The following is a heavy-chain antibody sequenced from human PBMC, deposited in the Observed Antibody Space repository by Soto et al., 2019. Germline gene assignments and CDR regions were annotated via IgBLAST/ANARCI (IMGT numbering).Heavy chain of an antibody. CDR1: GYIFIHYY. J-gene: IGHJ4*02. CDR3: ARSLLQGDF. D-gene: IGHD2-21*01. V-gene: IGHV1-46*01. Sequence: QVQLVQSGAEVKKPGASVKVSCKASGYIFIHYYIHWMRQAPGQGLEWMAIINPNGGSTNYAQKCQGRVIVTSDTSTSTVSMGLNRLGSDDTGVYFCARSLLQGDFWGQGTLVIVSS. CDR2: INPNGGST.